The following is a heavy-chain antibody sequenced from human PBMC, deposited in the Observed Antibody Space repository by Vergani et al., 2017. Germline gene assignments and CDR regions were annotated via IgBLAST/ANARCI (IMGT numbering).Heavy chain of an antibody. V-gene: IGHV3-33*06. CDR1: GFTFSSYG. CDR2: IWYDGSNK. Sequence: QVQLVESGGGVVQPGRSLRLSCAASGFTFSSYGMHWVRQAPGKGLEWVAVIWYDGSNKYYADSVKGRFTISRDNSKNTLYLQMNSLRTEDTALYYCAKDISYGGNPLDYWGQGTLVTVSS. CDR3: AKDISYGGNPLDY. D-gene: IGHD4-23*01. J-gene: IGHJ4*02.